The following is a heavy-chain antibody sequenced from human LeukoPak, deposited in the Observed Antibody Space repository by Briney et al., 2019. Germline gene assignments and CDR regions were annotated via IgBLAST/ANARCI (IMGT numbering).Heavy chain of an antibody. CDR3: AKVVKWGDSSGWFPYYFDY. J-gene: IGHJ4*02. CDR2: VSGGGGST. V-gene: IGHV3-23*01. Sequence: GGSLRLSCAASGFTFSSYGMTWVRQAPGKGLEWVSAVSGGGGSTYYVDSVKGRFTISRDNSKNTLYLQMNSLRAEDTAVYYCAKVVKWGDSSGWFPYYFDYWGQGTLVTVSS. CDR1: GFTFSSYG. D-gene: IGHD6-19*01.